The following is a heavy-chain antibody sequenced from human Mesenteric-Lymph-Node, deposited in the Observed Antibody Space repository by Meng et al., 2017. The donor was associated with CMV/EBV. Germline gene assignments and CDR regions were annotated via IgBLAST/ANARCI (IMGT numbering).Heavy chain of an antibody. V-gene: IGHV4-4*02. CDR3: ARDNGSGSALSYFRD. CDR1: CGSVISSNW. J-gene: IGHJ1*01. CDR2: IYHSGST. Sequence: SCGSVISSNWWTWVRQFPGTGLEWIGEIYHSGSTTYNPSLKSRVAISVDKSKNQFSLRLTSVTAADTAVYYCARDNGSGSALSYFRDWGQGTLVTVSS. D-gene: IGHD3-10*01.